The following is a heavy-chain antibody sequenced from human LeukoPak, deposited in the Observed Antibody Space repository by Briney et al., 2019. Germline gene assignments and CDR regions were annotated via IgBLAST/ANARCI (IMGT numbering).Heavy chain of an antibody. CDR2: IIPIFGTA. CDR3: ARGDSSSPGWFDP. V-gene: IGHV1-69*13. J-gene: IGHJ5*02. Sequence: GASVKVSCKASGGTFSSYAISWVRQAPGQGLEWMGGIIPIFGTANYAQKFQGGVTITADESTSTAYMELSSLRSEDTAVYYCARGDSSSPGWFDPWGQGTLVTVSS. CDR1: GGTFSSYA. D-gene: IGHD6-6*01.